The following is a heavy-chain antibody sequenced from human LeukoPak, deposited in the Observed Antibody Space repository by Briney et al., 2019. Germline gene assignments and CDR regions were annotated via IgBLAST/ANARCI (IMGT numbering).Heavy chain of an antibody. J-gene: IGHJ4*02. V-gene: IGHV4-59*08. CDR1: GGSISSYY. Sequence: SETLSLTCTVSGGSISSYYWSWIRQPPGKGLEWIGYIYYSGSTNYNPSLKSRVTISVDTSKNQFSLKLSSVTAADTAVYYCARHPHQGYYGSGRGTFDYWGQGTLVTVSS. D-gene: IGHD3-10*01. CDR3: ARHPHQGYYGSGRGTFDY. CDR2: IYYSGST.